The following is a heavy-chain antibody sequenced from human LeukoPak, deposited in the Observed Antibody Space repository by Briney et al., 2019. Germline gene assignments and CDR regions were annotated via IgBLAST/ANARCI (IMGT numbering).Heavy chain of an antibody. CDR3: ASGYSGYDALDY. V-gene: IGHV4-59*01. CDR2: IYYSGST. D-gene: IGHD5-12*01. Sequence: PSETLPLTCTVSGGSISSYYWSWIRQPPGKGLEWIGYIYYSGSTDYNPSLKSRVTISVDTSKNQFSLKLSSVTAADTAVYYCASGYSGYDALDYWGQGTLVTVSS. J-gene: IGHJ4*02. CDR1: GGSISSYY.